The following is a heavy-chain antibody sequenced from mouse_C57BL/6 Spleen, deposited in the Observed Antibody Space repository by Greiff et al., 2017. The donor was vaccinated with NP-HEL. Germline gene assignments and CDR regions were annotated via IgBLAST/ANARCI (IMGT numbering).Heavy chain of an antibody. CDR1: GYTFTSYW. D-gene: IGHD2-3*01. V-gene: IGHV1-52*01. CDR2: IDPSDSET. J-gene: IGHJ4*01. CDR3: ARRLLHAMDY. Sequence: VKLSCKASGYTFTSYWMHWVKQRPIQGLEWIGNIDPSDSETHYNQKFKDKATLTVDKSSSTAYMQLSSLTSEDSAVYYCARRLLHAMDYWGQGTSVTVSS.